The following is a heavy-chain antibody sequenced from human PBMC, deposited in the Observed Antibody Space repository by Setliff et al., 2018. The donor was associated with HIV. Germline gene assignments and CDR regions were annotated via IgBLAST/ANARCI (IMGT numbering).Heavy chain of an antibody. V-gene: IGHV1-8*02. CDR1: GFTFTTYD. D-gene: IGHD3-10*01. J-gene: IGHJ3*02. CDR2: MNPNSGDT. Sequence: ASVKVSCKASGFTFTTYDINWVRQSTGQGLEWMGWMNPNSGDTGYAQKFQGRVTMTRNTSITTAYMELSSLRSEDTAVYYCARGRGVLLWFGGLANVFDIWGQGTMVTVSS. CDR3: ARGRGVLLWFGGLANVFDI.